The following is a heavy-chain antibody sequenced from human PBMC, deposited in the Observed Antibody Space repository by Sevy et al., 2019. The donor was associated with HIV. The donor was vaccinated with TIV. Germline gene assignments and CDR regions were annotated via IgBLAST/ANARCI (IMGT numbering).Heavy chain of an antibody. V-gene: IGHV3-13*01. D-gene: IGHD2-2*03. CDR2: IGTAGDT. Sequence: GGSLRLSCAASGFTFSSYDMHWVRQATGNGLEWVSAIGTAGDTYYPDSVKGRFTISRENAKNSLYLQMNSLRAGDTAVYYCARANGYCSSTSCEGGYFDYWGQGTLVTVSS. CDR1: GFTFSSYD. J-gene: IGHJ4*02. CDR3: ARANGYCSSTSCEGGYFDY.